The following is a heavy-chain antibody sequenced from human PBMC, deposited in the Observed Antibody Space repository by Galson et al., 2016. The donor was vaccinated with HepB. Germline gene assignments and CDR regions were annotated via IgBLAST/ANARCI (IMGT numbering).Heavy chain of an antibody. CDR2: IWYDDRSNNK. Sequence: SLRLSCAASGFTFSRYGMHWVRQAPGKGLEWVAVIWYDDRSNNKNYADSVKGRFTISRDNSKNTLYLQMNSLRGEDTAVYYCARAIYTSSWNYYYYGVDVWGQGTTVTVSS. V-gene: IGHV3-33*01. CDR3: ARAIYTSSWNYYYYGVDV. D-gene: IGHD6-19*01. J-gene: IGHJ6*02. CDR1: GFTFSRYG.